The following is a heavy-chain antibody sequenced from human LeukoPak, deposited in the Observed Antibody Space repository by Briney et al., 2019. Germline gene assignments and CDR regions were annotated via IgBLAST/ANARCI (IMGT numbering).Heavy chain of an antibody. J-gene: IGHJ3*02. Sequence: LVKVSCKASGGTFSSYAISWVRQAPGQGLEWMGGIIPIFGTANYAQKFQGRVTITTDESTSTAYMELSRLRSDDTAVYYCARDLRRYYGSGAQVDAFDIWGQGTMVTVSS. CDR1: GGTFSSYA. D-gene: IGHD3-10*01. CDR2: IIPIFGTA. V-gene: IGHV1-69*05. CDR3: ARDLRRYYGSGAQVDAFDI.